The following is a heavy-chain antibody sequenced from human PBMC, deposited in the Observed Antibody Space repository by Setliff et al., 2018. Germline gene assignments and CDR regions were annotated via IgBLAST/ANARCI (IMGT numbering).Heavy chain of an antibody. V-gene: IGHV3-48*01. CDR1: GFTFSSYS. Sequence: QPGGSLRLSFAASGFTFSSYSMNWVRQAPGKGLEWVSYISSSSSTIYYADSVKGRFTISRDNAKNSLYLQMNSLRAEDTAVYYCARDPNSGSYWNYYYYMDVWGKGTTVTVSS. CDR2: ISSSSSTI. J-gene: IGHJ6*03. D-gene: IGHD1-26*01. CDR3: ARDPNSGSYWNYYYYMDV.